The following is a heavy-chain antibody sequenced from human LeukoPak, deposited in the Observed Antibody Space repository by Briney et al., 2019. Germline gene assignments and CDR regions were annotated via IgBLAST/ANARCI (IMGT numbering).Heavy chain of an antibody. CDR1: GGSISSYY. CDR2: IYYSGYT. V-gene: IGHV4-59*12. CDR3: ARGPDDAFDI. J-gene: IGHJ3*02. Sequence: SETLSLTCTVSGGSISSYYWSWIRQPPGQGLEWIGYIYYSGYTNYNPSLKSRVTISVDTSKNQFSLKLSSVTAADTAVYYCARGPDDAFDIWGQGTMVTVSS.